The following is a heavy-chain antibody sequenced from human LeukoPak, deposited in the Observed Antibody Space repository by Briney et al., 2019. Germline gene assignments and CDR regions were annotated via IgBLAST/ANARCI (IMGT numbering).Heavy chain of an antibody. CDR3: ARVDYYYGSGSYFDY. V-gene: IGHV4-4*07. D-gene: IGHD3-10*01. Sequence: SETLSLTCSVSGGSISSYYWSWIRQPAGKGLEWIGRIYTSGSTNYNPSLESRVTMSVDTSKNQFSLKLSSVTAADTAVYYCARVDYYYGSGSYFDYWGQGTLVTVSS. J-gene: IGHJ4*02. CDR1: GGSISSYY. CDR2: IYTSGST.